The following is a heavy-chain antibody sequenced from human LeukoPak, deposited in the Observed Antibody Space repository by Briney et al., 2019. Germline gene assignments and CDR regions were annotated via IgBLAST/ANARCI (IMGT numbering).Heavy chain of an antibody. CDR2: ISYDGSNK. J-gene: IGHJ4*02. Sequence: GGSLRLSCAASGFTFSSYAMHWVRQAPGKGLEWVAVISYDGSNKYYADSVKGRFTISRDNSKNTLYLQMNSLRAEDTAVYYCVRDSSFSGSYLRDYWGQGTLVTVSS. D-gene: IGHD1-26*01. CDR3: VRDSSFSGSYLRDY. CDR1: GFTFSSYA. V-gene: IGHV3-30*04.